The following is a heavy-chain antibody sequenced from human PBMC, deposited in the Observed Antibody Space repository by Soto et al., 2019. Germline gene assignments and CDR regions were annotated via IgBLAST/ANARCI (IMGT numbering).Heavy chain of an antibody. CDR1: GFTFSSYA. V-gene: IGHV3-23*01. CDR3: AKDSGLLRYFEWFSTGFDY. D-gene: IGHD3-9*01. CDR2: ISGSGGST. J-gene: IGHJ4*02. Sequence: GGSLRLSCAASGFTFSSYAMSWVRQAPGKGLEWVSAISGSGGSTYYADSVKGRFTISRDNSKNTLYLQMNSLRAEDTAVYYCAKDSGLLRYFEWFSTGFDYWGQGTLVTVSS.